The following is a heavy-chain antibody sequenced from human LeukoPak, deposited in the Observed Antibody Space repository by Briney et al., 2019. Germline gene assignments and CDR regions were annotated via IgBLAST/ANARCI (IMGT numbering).Heavy chain of an antibody. Sequence: GGSLRLSCAASGFTFSSYSMNWVRQAPGKGLEWVSSISSSSSYIYYADSVKGRFTISRDNAKNSLYRQMNSLRAEDTAVYYCARALPSPLYSGSYADAFDIWGQGTMVTVSS. CDR1: GFTFSSYS. CDR2: ISSSSSYI. V-gene: IGHV3-21*01. J-gene: IGHJ3*02. D-gene: IGHD1-26*01. CDR3: ARALPSPLYSGSYADAFDI.